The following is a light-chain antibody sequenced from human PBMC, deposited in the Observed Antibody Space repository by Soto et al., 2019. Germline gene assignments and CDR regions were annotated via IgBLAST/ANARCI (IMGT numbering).Light chain of an antibody. CDR3: QTWGTGIWV. Sequence: QSVLTQSPSASASLGASVKLTCTLNSGHSNYAIAWHQQQPEKGPRYLMKLNSDGSYSKGDGIPDRFSGSSSGAERYLTISSLQSEDEADYYCQTWGTGIWVFGGGTKLTVL. CDR2: LNSDGSY. V-gene: IGLV4-69*01. CDR1: SGHSNYA. J-gene: IGLJ3*02.